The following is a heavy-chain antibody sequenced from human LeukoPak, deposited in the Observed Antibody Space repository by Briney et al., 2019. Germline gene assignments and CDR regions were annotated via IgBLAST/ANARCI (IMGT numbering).Heavy chain of an antibody. J-gene: IGHJ4*02. Sequence: PGGSLRLSCAASGFTVSSNYMSWVRQAPGKGLEYVSTISSNGGSTYYANSVKGRFTVSRDNSKNTLYLQMGSLRAEDMAVYYCARDSSSRPFDYWGQGTLVTVSS. CDR1: GFTVSSNY. D-gene: IGHD6-19*01. V-gene: IGHV3-64*01. CDR3: ARDSSSRPFDY. CDR2: ISSNGGST.